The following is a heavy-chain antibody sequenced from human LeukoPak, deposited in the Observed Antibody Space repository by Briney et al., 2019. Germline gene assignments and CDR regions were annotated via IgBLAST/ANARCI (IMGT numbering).Heavy chain of an antibody. V-gene: IGHV3-23*01. CDR3: AKQLGYCSDGSCYFPY. J-gene: IGHJ4*02. D-gene: IGHD2-15*01. Sequence: GGSLRLSCAASGFTFSDYAMSWVRQAPGQGLEWVSTISDDGSGTYYADSVQGRFTISRDNSKSTLCLQMNSLRAEDTAVYYCAKQLGYCSDGSCYFPYWGQGTLVTVSS. CDR1: GFTFSDYA. CDR2: ISDDGSGT.